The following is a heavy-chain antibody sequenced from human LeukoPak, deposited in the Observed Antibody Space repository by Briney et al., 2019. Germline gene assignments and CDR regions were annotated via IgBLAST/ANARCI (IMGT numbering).Heavy chain of an antibody. CDR1: GFTFSSYG. V-gene: IGHV3-30*02. Sequence: PGGSLRLSCAASGFTFSSYGMHWVRQAPGKGLEWVAFIRYDGSNKYYADSVKGRFTISRDNSKNTLYLHMNSLRGEDTAVYYCAKSRGSYWVPEFDYWGQGTLVTVSS. D-gene: IGHD1-26*01. CDR3: AKSRGSYWVPEFDY. J-gene: IGHJ4*02. CDR2: IRYDGSNK.